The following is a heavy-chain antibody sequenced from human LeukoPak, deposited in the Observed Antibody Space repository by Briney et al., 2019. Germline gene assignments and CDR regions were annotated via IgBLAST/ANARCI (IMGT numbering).Heavy chain of an antibody. V-gene: IGHV3-48*03. D-gene: IGHD6-6*01. Sequence: GGSLRLSCAASGFTFSSYEMNWVRQAPGKGLEWVSYISSSGSTIYYADSVKGRFTISRDNAKNSLYLQMNSLRAEDTAVYYCARGEQLEYHFDYWGQGTLVTVSS. J-gene: IGHJ4*02. CDR2: ISSSGSTI. CDR3: ARGEQLEYHFDY. CDR1: GFTFSSYE.